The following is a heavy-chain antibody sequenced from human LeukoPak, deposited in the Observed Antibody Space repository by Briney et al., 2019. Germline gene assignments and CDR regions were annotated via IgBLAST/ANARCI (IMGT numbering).Heavy chain of an antibody. J-gene: IGHJ5*01. V-gene: IGHV3-23*01. CDR1: EFTFKTYA. CDR3: AKGLSWFDS. Sequence: PGGSLRLSCAASEFTFKTYAMNWVRQAPGKGLEWVSSITNSGGSTYYADSVEGRFIISRDNSKNRLYLQMNSLRVEDTALYYCAKGLSWFDSWGQGTLGTVSS. CDR2: ITNSGGST.